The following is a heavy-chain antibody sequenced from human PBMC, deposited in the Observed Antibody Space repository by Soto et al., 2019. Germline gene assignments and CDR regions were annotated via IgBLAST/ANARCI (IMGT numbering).Heavy chain of an antibody. CDR1: GFTFENYA. D-gene: IGHD4-4*01. CDR3: AKDKLYSNYEYYFDN. J-gene: IGHJ4*02. V-gene: IGHV3-9*01. CDR2: ISWNSGII. Sequence: GGSLRLSCAASGFTFENYAMHWVRQAPGKGLEWVSGISWNSGIIGYADSVKGRFTISRDNAKNSLYLQMNSLRAEDTAFYYCAKDKLYSNYEYYFDNRGRGTQVTVSS.